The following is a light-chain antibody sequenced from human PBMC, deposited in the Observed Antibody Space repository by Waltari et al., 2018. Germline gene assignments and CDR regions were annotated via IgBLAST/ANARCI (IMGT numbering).Light chain of an antibody. CDR2: DAS. CDR1: QDISTF. V-gene: IGKV1-33*01. Sequence: IQVTQSPSSLSASVGDRVTITCQANQDISTFLNWYQQKPGKAPKVLIYDASNLATGVPSRFSGDGSGTYFTFTISSLQSEDFAVYYCQQYDNWPYTFGQGTKLEIK. CDR3: QQYDNWPYT. J-gene: IGKJ2*01.